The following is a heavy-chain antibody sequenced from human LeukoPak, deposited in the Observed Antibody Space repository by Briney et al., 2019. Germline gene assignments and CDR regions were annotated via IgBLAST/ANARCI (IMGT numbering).Heavy chain of an antibody. D-gene: IGHD3-16*01. CDR2: INPNSGGT. V-gene: IGHV1-2*02. CDR1: GYTFTGYY. CDR3: ARDRWGLYYFDY. Sequence: ASVKVSCKASGYTFTGYYMHWVRQAPGQGLEWMGWINPNSGGTNYAQKFQGRVTMTRDTSISTAYMELSRLRSDDTAVDYCARDRWGLYYFDYWGQGTLVTVSS. J-gene: IGHJ4*02.